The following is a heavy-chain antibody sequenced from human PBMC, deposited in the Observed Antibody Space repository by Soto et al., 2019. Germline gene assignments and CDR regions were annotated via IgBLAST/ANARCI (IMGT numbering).Heavy chain of an antibody. V-gene: IGHV1-2*02. CDR1: GYTFAAYY. Sequence: ASVKVSCNPSGYTFAAYYIHWVRQAPGQGLEWMGFIYPNSGGSTTSAQQFEGRVTLTRDSSISTAYLELSGLTPDDTAVYYCAQDEGGIFDSWGQGTLVTVSS. J-gene: IGHJ4*01. D-gene: IGHD3-16*01. CDR2: IYPNSGGST. CDR3: AQDEGGIFDS.